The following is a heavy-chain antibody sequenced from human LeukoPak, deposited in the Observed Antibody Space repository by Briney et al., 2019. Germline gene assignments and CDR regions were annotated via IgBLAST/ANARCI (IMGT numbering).Heavy chain of an antibody. CDR3: AKSNSYGLIDI. V-gene: IGHV4-38-2*02. CDR1: GYSISRGYY. J-gene: IGHJ3*02. CDR2: IFYTGST. D-gene: IGHD3-16*02. Sequence: SETLSLTCTVSGYSISRGYYWGWIRQPPGKALEWIGNIFYTGSTYYSPSLKSRVTISLDTSKNQFSLRLNSVTAADTAVYYCAKSNSYGLIDIWGQGTMVTVSS.